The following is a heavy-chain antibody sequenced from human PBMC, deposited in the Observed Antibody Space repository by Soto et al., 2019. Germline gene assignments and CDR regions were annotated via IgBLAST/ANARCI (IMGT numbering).Heavy chain of an antibody. D-gene: IGHD2-2*02. V-gene: IGHV3-23*01. J-gene: IGHJ4*02. CDR2: ISGSGGST. CDR1: GFTFSSYA. CDR3: AKDIVVVPAAIDY. Sequence: PGGSQSLSCAASGFTFSSYAMSWVRQAPGKGLEWVSAISGSGGSTYYADSVKGRFTISRDNSKNTLYLQMNSLRAEDTAVYYCAKDIVVVPAAIDYWGQGTLVTVSS.